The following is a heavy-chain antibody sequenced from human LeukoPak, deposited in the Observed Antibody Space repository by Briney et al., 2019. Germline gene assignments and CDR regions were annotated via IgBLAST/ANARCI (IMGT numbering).Heavy chain of an antibody. CDR3: ARGGIFGVARWFDP. CDR1: GGSFSGYY. Sequence: SETLSLTCAVYGGSFSGYYWSWIRQPPGKGLEWIGEINHSGSTNYNPSLKSRVTISVDTSKNQFSLKLSSVTAADTAVYYCARGGIFGVARWFDPWGQGTLVTVSS. CDR2: INHSGST. J-gene: IGHJ5*02. V-gene: IGHV4-34*01. D-gene: IGHD3-3*01.